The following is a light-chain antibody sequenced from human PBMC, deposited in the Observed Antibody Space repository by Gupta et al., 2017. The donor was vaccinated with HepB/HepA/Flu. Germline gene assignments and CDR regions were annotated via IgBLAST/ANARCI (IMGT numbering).Light chain of an antibody. Sequence: EIVLTQSPGILSLSPGARATLSCRASQSVSSSYLAWYQQKPGQAPRLLIYGASSRATGIPDRFSGSGSGTDFTLTISRLEPEDVAVYYCQQYGSSPCSFGQGTKLEIK. CDR1: QSVSSSY. V-gene: IGKV3-20*01. J-gene: IGKJ2*04. CDR2: GAS. CDR3: QQYGSSPCS.